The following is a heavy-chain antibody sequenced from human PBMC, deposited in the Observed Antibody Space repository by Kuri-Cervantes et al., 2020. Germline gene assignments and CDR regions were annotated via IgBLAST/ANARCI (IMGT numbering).Heavy chain of an antibody. D-gene: IGHD2-15*01. CDR2: ISGSDGST. V-gene: IGHV3-23*01. CDR1: GFTFNNYA. J-gene: IGHJ4*02. CDR3: AQGFCDGGRCYPINY. Sequence: GESLKISCAASGFTFNNYAMNWVRQAPGKGLEWVSVISGSDGSTYYADSVKGRFTISRDNSQNTLFLQMNSLRAEDTAIYYCAQGFCDGGRCYPINYWGQGTLVTVSS.